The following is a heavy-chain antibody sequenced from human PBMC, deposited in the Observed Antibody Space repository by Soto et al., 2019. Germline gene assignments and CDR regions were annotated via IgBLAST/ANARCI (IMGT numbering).Heavy chain of an antibody. J-gene: IGHJ6*02. CDR3: ARDASIIAAAGTIYYYYGMDV. CDR2: ISAYNGNT. Sequence: QVQLVQSGAEGKKPGASVKVSCKASGYTFTSYGISWVRQAPGQGLEWMGWISAYNGNTNYAQKLQGRVTMTTDTSTSTAYMELRSLRSDDTAVYYCARDASIIAAAGTIYYYYGMDVWGQGTTVTVSS. D-gene: IGHD6-13*01. V-gene: IGHV1-18*01. CDR1: GYTFTSYG.